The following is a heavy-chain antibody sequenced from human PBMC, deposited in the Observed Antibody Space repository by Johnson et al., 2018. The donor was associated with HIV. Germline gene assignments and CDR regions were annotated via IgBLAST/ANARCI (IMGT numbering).Heavy chain of an antibody. CDR3: AKESAFDI. CDR2: ISWNSGSI. J-gene: IGHJ3*02. CDR1: GFTFDDYA. Sequence: VQLVESGGGVVQPGRSLRLSCAASGFTFDDYAMHWVRQAPGKGLEWVSGISWNSGSIGYADSVKGRFTISRDNAKNSLYLQMNSLRAEDTAVYYCAKESAFDIWGQGTMVTVSS. V-gene: IGHV3-9*01.